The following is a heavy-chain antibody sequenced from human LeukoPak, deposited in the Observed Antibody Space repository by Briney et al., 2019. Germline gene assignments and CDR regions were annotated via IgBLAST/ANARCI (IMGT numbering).Heavy chain of an antibody. V-gene: IGHV3-73*01. Sequence: PGGSLRLSCAASGFTFSGSAMHWVRQASGKGLEWVGRIRSKANSYATAYAASVKGRFTISRDDSKNTAYLQMNSLKTEDTAVYYCTSSDAKSSGWYGGTQTFDYWGQGTLVTVSS. D-gene: IGHD6-19*01. CDR1: GFTFSGSA. CDR2: IRSKANSYAT. CDR3: TSSDAKSSGWYGGTQTFDY. J-gene: IGHJ4*02.